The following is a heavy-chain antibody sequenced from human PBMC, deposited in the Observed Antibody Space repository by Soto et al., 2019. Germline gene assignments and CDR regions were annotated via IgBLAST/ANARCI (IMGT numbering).Heavy chain of an antibody. V-gene: IGHV4-59*01. CDR1: GASISGYS. D-gene: IGHD2-15*01. J-gene: IGHJ5*02. CDR3: AKAGGGPLNWFAP. Sequence: TRSHTFTVAGASISGYSWPWIRLPPGKGLEWLGYISFSGSTNYNPSLKSRVTISVDTSKNHFSLKLSSVTAADTAVYYCAKAGGGPLNWFAPWRQGTLVTVSA. CDR2: ISFSGST.